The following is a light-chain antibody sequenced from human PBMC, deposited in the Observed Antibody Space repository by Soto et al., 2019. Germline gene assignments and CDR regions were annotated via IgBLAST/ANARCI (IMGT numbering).Light chain of an antibody. CDR3: QQYGRSPFT. J-gene: IGKJ3*01. Sequence: EIVMTQSPGTLSLSPGETATLSCRASQSVSSNYVAWFHQKPGQAPRLLIYGASSRATGVPDRFSASGSGTDFTLTISRLEPEDSEVYYCQQYGRSPFTFGPGTKVDIK. CDR2: GAS. CDR1: QSVSSNY. V-gene: IGKV3-20*01.